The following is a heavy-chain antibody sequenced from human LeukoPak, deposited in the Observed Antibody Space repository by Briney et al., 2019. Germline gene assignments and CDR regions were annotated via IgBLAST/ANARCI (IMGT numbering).Heavy chain of an antibody. CDR3: ARRGSGSYYRDFFDY. Sequence: GESLQISFKGSGYHFTSYWIGWVRQMPGKGLEWMGIIYPGDSDTRYSPSFQGQVTMSADKSISTAYLQWSSLKASDTAMYYCARRGSGSYYRDFFDYWGQGTLATVSS. D-gene: IGHD3-10*01. V-gene: IGHV5-51*01. J-gene: IGHJ4*02. CDR1: GYHFTSYW. CDR2: IYPGDSDT.